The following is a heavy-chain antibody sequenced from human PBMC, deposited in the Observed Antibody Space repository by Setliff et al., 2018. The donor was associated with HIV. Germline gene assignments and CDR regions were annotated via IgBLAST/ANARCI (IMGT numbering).Heavy chain of an antibody. Sequence: PSETLSLTCTVSGVSIENNFWSWFRQPPGKGLEWIGYISYTGSTNYDPSLKSRLTIVADTSKSQFSLRLTSVTAADTAVYYCARRGAYGYDYFDYWGPGILVTAPQ. J-gene: IGHJ4*02. CDR2: ISYTGST. CDR3: ARRGAYGYDYFDY. D-gene: IGHD5-12*01. V-gene: IGHV4-59*08. CDR1: GVSIENNF.